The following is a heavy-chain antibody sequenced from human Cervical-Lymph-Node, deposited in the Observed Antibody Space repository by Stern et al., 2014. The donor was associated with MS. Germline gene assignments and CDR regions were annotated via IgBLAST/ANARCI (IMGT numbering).Heavy chain of an antibody. Sequence: DQLVQSGAEVRKPGASVKLSCKASGYTFFNYGISWVRQAPGQGLEWMGWSSGYSGSTNYAQKYQDRVTMTTDTSTSTTYMELRSLRSDDTAVYSCARQIIRYFDYWGQGSLVTVSS. J-gene: IGHJ4*01. CDR1: GYTFFNYG. V-gene: IGHV1-18*01. D-gene: IGHD2/OR15-2a*01. CDR3: ARQIIRYFDY. CDR2: SSGYSGST.